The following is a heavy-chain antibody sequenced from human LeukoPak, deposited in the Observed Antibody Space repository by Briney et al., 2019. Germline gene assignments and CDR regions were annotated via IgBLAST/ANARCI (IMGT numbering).Heavy chain of an antibody. D-gene: IGHD3-9*01. V-gene: IGHV3-21*04. CDR1: GFTFSSYS. CDR2: INSRSSYL. Sequence: GGSLRLSCAASGFTFSSYSMNWVRQAPGKGLEWVSSINSRSSYLYYADSVKGRITISRDNARNSLYLQMNSLRAGDTAVYYCARASAYDILTGYHDAFDIWGQGTMVTVSS. J-gene: IGHJ3*02. CDR3: ARASAYDILTGYHDAFDI.